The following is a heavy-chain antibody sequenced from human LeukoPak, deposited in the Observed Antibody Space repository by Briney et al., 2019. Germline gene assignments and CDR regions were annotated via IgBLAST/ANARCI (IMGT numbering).Heavy chain of an antibody. D-gene: IGHD6-6*01. V-gene: IGHV4-39*07. J-gene: IGHJ6*03. Sequence: SETLSLTCTVSGGSISSSSYYWGWIRQPPGKGLEWIGSIYYSGSTYYNPSLKSRVTISVDTSKNQFSLKLSSVTAADTAVYYCARGLYSSSFYYYYYYYMDVWGKGTTVTVSS. CDR2: IYYSGST. CDR3: ARGLYSSSFYYYYYYYMDV. CDR1: GGSISSSSYY.